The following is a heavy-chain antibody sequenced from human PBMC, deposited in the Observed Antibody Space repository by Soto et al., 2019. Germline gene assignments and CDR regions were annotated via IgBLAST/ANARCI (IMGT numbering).Heavy chain of an antibody. V-gene: IGHV3-74*01. CDR2: INSDGSST. CDR1: GFTFSSYW. J-gene: IGHJ3*02. Sequence: GGSLRLSCAASGFTFSSYWMHWVRQAPGKGLVLVSRINSDGSSTSYADSVKGRFTISRDNAKNTLYLQMNSLRAEDTAVYYCASEGYSSSSAFDIWGQGTMVTVPS. D-gene: IGHD6-6*01. CDR3: ASEGYSSSSAFDI.